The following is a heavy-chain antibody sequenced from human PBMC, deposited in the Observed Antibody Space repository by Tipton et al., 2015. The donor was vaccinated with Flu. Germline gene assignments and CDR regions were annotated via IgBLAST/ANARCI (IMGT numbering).Heavy chain of an antibody. V-gene: IGHV5-51*01. CDR3: ARGDSFGV. J-gene: IGHJ3*01. CDR1: GQTFSDFW. Sequence: VQLVQSGAEVKKHGESLKMSCMLSGQTFSDFWIGWVRQMAGKGQEWMGSINPGDSKTIYSPSFQGLVTISVDKSIDIAYLQWGCLMASDTSMNSFARGDSFGVWGQWTLVTFSS. CDR2: INPGDSKT.